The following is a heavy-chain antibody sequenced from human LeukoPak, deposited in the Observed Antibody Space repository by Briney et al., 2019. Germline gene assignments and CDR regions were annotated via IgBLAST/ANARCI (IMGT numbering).Heavy chain of an antibody. V-gene: IGHV4-59*08. CDR2: IYYSGST. CDR3: ARHGGIFGWLLIQADAFDI. J-gene: IGHJ3*02. D-gene: IGHD5-24*01. CDR1: GGSISSYY. Sequence: PSETLSLTCTVSGGSISSYYWSWIRQPPGKGLEWIGYIYYSGSTNYNPSLKSRVTISVDTSKNQFSLKLSSVTAADTAVYHCARHGGIFGWLLIQADAFDIWGQGTMVTVSS.